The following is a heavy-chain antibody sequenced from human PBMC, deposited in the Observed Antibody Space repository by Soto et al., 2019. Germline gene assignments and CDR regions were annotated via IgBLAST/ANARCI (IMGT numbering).Heavy chain of an antibody. Sequence: GSLRLSGAASGLNFRNFWMSWVRQAPGKGLEWVANINEDGSEKNYEDSVKGRFTVSRDNAKDSLYLQMKNLRVDDTAVYYCASGGHLDYWGQGAQVTVSS. CDR3: ASGGHLDY. CDR1: GLNFRNFW. V-gene: IGHV3-7*01. D-gene: IGHD3-10*01. CDR2: INEDGSEK. J-gene: IGHJ4*02.